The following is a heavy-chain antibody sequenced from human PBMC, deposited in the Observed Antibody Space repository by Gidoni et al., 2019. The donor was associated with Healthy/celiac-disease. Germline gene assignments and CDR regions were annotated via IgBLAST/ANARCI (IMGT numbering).Heavy chain of an antibody. V-gene: IGHV5-51*01. J-gene: IGHJ5*02. Sequence: EVQLVQSGAEVKKPGESLKISCKGSGYSFTSYWIGWVRQMPGKGLEWMGIIYPGDSDTRYSPSFQGQVTISAVKSISTAYLQWSSLKASDTAMYYCARLDSSSWRHNWFDPWGQGTLVTVSS. CDR3: ARLDSSSWRHNWFDP. CDR2: IYPGDSDT. CDR1: GYSFTSYW. D-gene: IGHD6-13*01.